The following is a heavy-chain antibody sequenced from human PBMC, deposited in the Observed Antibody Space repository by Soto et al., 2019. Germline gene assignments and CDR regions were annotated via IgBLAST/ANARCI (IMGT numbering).Heavy chain of an antibody. V-gene: IGHV4-31*03. CDR3: AGILTPDYGDMTFDI. CDR2: IYYSGST. J-gene: IGHJ3*02. CDR1: GGSISSGGYY. Sequence: QVQLQESGPGLVKPSQTLSLTCTVSGGSISSGGYYWSWIRQHPGKGLEWIGYIYYSGSTYYNPSLKSRVTISISTSKTQFSRKLSSVTAADTAVYYCAGILTPDYGDMTFDIWGQGTMVTVSS. D-gene: IGHD4-17*01.